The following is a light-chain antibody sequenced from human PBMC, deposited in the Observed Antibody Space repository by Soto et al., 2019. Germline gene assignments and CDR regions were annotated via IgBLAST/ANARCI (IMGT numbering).Light chain of an antibody. V-gene: IGLV2-14*01. J-gene: IGLJ1*01. CDR3: TSPTPGSLYV. Sequence: QSALTQPASVSGSPGQSITISCTGTSSDVGNYNYDSWYQQYPGRVPKLLIYMVSNRPSGVSNRFSGSKSGNTASLTISGLHAEDEADYFCTSPTPGSLYVFGTGTKLTVL. CDR2: MVS. CDR1: SSDVGNYNY.